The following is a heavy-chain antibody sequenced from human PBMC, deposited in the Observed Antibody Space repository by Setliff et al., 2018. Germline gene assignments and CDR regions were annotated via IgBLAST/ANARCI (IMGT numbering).Heavy chain of an antibody. CDR3: FGAGTCSY. CDR2: INPDGSEK. V-gene: IGHV3-7*01. D-gene: IGHD3-10*01. Sequence: GGSLRLSCAASEFTFNNCWVSWVRQAPGKGLEWLASINPDGSEKYYVDSVKGRFTISRDNARNSLSLQMNSLRTEDTAVYYCFGAGTCSYWGQGTLVTVSS. CDR1: EFTFNNCW. J-gene: IGHJ4*02.